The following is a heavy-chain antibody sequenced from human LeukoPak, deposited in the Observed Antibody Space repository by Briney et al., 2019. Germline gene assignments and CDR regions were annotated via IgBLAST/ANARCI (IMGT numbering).Heavy chain of an antibody. CDR3: ARASSWYTPSRFDP. CDR2: IKEDGSEK. V-gene: IGHV3-7*01. CDR1: GFTFNIYW. J-gene: IGHJ5*02. Sequence: GGSLRLSCAASGFTFNIYWMSWVRQAPWKGLEWVTNIKEDGSEKYYVDSVKGRFTISRDNAKNSLYLQMNSLRAEDTAVYYCARASSWYTPSRFDPWGQGTLVTVSS. D-gene: IGHD6-13*01.